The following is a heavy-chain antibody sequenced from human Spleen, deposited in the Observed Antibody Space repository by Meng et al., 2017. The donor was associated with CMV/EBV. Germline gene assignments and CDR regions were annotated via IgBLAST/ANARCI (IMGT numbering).Heavy chain of an antibody. CDR1: GYVFSSYG. D-gene: IGHD1-26*01. V-gene: IGHV1-18*01. Sequence: SCKASGYVFSSYGISWVRQAPGQGLEWMGWISTYNGKTNYEQKLQGRVTMTRDTSTNTAYMDLRSLRSDDTAVYYCAREAGSRRFDYWGQGTLVTVSS. CDR2: ISTYNGKT. J-gene: IGHJ4*02. CDR3: AREAGSRRFDY.